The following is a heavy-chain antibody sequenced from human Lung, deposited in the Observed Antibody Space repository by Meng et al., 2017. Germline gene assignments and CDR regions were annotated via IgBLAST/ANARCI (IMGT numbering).Heavy chain of an antibody. CDR2: LGAHPGDT. V-gene: IGHV1-18*01. Sequence: HVQLLQSGAEVLQPGASFKVSCKPSDYTFTGYGVCWVRQATGQGLEWMAWLGAHPGDTSFAPKFLGRVTVTADTATATAYMELRSLRSDDTAVYYCARGTPGRSYCDYWGLGTLVTVSS. CDR1: DYTFTGYG. D-gene: IGHD3-10*01. J-gene: IGHJ4*02. CDR3: ARGTPGRSYCDY.